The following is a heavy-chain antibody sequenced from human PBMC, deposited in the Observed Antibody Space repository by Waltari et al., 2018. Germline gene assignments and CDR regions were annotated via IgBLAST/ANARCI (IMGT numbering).Heavy chain of an antibody. CDR3: ARARYLYGDNYYFDY. D-gene: IGHD2-21*02. Sequence: QVQLVQSGAEVKKPGASVKVSCKASGYTFTSYAMHWVRQAPGQRLEWMGWINAGNGNTKYSQEFQGRVTITRDTSASTAYMELSSLRSEDMAVYYCARARYLYGDNYYFDYWGQGTLVTVSS. J-gene: IGHJ4*02. CDR1: GYTFTSYA. V-gene: IGHV1-3*03. CDR2: INAGNGNT.